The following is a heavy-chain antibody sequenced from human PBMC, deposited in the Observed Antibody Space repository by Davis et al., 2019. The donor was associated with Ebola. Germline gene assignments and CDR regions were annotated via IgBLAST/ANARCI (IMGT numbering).Heavy chain of an antibody. D-gene: IGHD2/OR15-2a*01. Sequence: GGSLRLSCAASGFTFSSFGMHWARQPPGKGLEWVAVISYDGSNKYYADSVKGRFTISRDNSKNTLYLQMNSLRAEDTAVYYCARNIGSWGQGTLVTVSS. J-gene: IGHJ5*02. V-gene: IGHV3-30*03. CDR3: ARNIGS. CDR1: GFTFSSFG. CDR2: ISYDGSNK.